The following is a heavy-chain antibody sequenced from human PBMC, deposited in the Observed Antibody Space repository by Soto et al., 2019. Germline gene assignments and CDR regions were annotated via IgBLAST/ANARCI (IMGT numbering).Heavy chain of an antibody. CDR3: ARGIVLVPAAIGRYYYYGMDV. CDR1: GGTFSSYA. CDR2: IIPIFGTA. J-gene: IGHJ6*02. V-gene: IGHV1-69*12. Sequence: QVQLVQSGAEVKKPGSSVKVSCKASGGTFSSYAISWVRQAPGQGLEWMGGIIPIFGTANYAQKFQGRVTITAADSTSPAYMELRSLRSEDTAVYYCARGIVLVPAAIGRYYYYGMDVWGQGTTVTVSS. D-gene: IGHD2-2*01.